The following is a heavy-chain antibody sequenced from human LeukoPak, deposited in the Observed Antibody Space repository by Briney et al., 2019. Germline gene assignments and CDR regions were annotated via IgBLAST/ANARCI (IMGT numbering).Heavy chain of an antibody. CDR3: AKFLAAAGISPFDY. CDR1: GFTFSSYG. V-gene: IGHV3-30*02. CDR2: IRYDGSNK. J-gene: IGHJ4*02. Sequence: GGSLRLSGAASGFTFSSYGMHWVRQAPGKGLEWVAFIRYDGSNKYYADSVKGRFTISRDNSKNTLYLQMNSLRAEDTAVYYCAKFLAAAGISPFDYWGQGTLVTVSS. D-gene: IGHD6-13*01.